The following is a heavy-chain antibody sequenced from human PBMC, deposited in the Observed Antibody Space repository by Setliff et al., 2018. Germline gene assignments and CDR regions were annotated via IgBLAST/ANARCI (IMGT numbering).Heavy chain of an antibody. CDR1: GDSISSYY. CDR2: MIVSGGA. CDR3: ARGPDLTAVGATYFYGMDV. V-gene: IGHV4-4*07. Sequence: SETLSLTCTVSGDSISSYYWSWIRQPAGRGLEWIGRMIVSGGADYNPSLKSRVTMSVDSPNNKFSLNLSSVSAADTAVYYCARGPDLTAVGATYFYGMDVWGQGAKVTVSS. D-gene: IGHD6-19*01. J-gene: IGHJ6*02.